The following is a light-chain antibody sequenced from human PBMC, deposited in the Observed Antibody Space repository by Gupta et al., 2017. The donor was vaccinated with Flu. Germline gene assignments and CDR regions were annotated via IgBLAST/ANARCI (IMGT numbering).Light chain of an antibody. Sequence: QSALTQPPSASGSPGQSVTISCTGTSSDLGDYNYVSWYQQHPGNAHKLLIYEVRKRPAGVPDRFSASKAGHTASLTVSGLQEEDDADYYGSADAGSDNYVFGTGTKVTVL. V-gene: IGLV2-8*01. CDR2: EVR. CDR3: SADAGSDNYV. J-gene: IGLJ1*01. CDR1: SSDLGDYNY.